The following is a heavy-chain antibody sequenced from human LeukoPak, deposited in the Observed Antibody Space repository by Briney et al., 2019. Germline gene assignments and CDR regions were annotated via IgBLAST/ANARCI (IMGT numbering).Heavy chain of an antibody. V-gene: IGHV3-23*01. J-gene: IGHJ4*02. CDR2: ISGSGGST. CDR1: GFTFSSYA. D-gene: IGHD3-3*01. Sequence: PGGSLRLSCAASGFTFSSYAMSWVRQAPGKGLEWASAISGSGGSTYYADSVKGRFTISRDNSKNTLYLQMNSLRAEDTAVYYCAKGRLWSGYYYFGYWGQGTLVTVSS. CDR3: AKGRLWSGYYYFGY.